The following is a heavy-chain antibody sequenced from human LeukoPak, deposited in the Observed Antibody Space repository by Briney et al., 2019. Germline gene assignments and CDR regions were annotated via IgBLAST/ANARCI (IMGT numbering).Heavy chain of an antibody. CDR1: GGTFSSYA. CDR3: ARDQKPDIVVVPAARPHWFDP. J-gene: IGHJ5*02. D-gene: IGHD2-2*01. Sequence: SVKVSCKASGGTFSSYAISWVRQAPGQGLEWMGRIIPIFGIANYAQKFQGRVTITADKSTSTAYMELSSLRSEDTAVYYCARDQKPDIVVVPAARPHWFDPWGQGILVTVSS. V-gene: IGHV1-69*04. CDR2: IIPIFGIA.